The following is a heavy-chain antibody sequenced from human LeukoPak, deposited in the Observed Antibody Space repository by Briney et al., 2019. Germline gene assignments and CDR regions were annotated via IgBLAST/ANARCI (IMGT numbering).Heavy chain of an antibody. Sequence: GSLRLSCAASGFTFSSYWMSWIRQPPGKGLEWIGEINHSGSTNYNPSLKSRVTISVDTSKNQFSLKLSSVTAADTAVYYCARERRIQLWLGNWFDPWGQGTLVTVSS. CDR1: GFTFSSYW. D-gene: IGHD5-18*01. V-gene: IGHV4-34*01. CDR3: ARERRIQLWLGNWFDP. J-gene: IGHJ5*02. CDR2: INHSGST.